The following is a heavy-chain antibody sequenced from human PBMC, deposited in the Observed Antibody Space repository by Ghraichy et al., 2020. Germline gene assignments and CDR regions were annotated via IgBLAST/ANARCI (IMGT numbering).Heavy chain of an antibody. CDR2: IMEDGSEK. J-gene: IGHJ4*02. Sequence: LSLTCAASGFTFSNYWMSWVRQAPGKGLEWVANIMEDGSEKYYGDSVKGRFTIFRDNAKNSLYLQMNSLRVEDTAVYYCARFRPFDYWGQGTLVPVFS. CDR1: GFTFSNYW. CDR3: ARFRPFDY. V-gene: IGHV3-7*01.